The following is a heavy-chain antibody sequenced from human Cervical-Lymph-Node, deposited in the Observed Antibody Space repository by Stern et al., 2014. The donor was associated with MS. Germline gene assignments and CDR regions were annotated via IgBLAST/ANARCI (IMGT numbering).Heavy chain of an antibody. D-gene: IGHD3-16*02. CDR1: SGFIGNNY. CDR2: LYYSGST. CDR3: ARAGPYDYIWGNFRHRAFYFDS. Sequence: VQLQESGPGLVKPSEPLSLMCSVSSGFIGNNYWSWIRQPPGKGLEWIGHLYYSGSTYDNPSLKGRVTISLDTSKNQLSLRLSSVTAADTAVYYCARAGPYDYIWGNFRHRAFYFDSWGQGALVTVSS. V-gene: IGHV4-59*01. J-gene: IGHJ4*02.